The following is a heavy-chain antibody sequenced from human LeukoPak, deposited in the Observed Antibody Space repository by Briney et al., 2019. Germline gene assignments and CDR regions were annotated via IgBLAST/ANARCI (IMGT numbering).Heavy chain of an antibody. V-gene: IGHV3-23*01. J-gene: IGHJ4*02. CDR1: GFSFSSYA. Sequence: PGGSLRLSCAASGFSFSSYAMSWVRQAPGKGLEWVSAISGSGGSTYYADSVKGRFTISRDNSKNTLYLQMNSLRAEDTAVYYCAKVATMIVVVILGDFDYWGQGTLVTVSS. CDR3: AKVATMIVVVILGDFDY. D-gene: IGHD3-22*01. CDR2: ISGSGGST.